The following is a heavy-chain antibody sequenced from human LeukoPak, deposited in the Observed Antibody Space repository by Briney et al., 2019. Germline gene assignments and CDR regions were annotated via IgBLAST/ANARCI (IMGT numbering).Heavy chain of an antibody. CDR2: IKEDESEK. CDR3: AMSVLRYFDWLGGDDYFDY. Sequence: GGSLRLSCAATRFIFSNYWMGWVRQAPGKGLEWVANIKEDESEKYYVDSVKGRFTISRDNAKNLLYLQISSLRAEDTAVYYCAMSVLRYFDWLGGDDYFDYWGQGTLVTVSS. CDR1: RFIFSNYW. V-gene: IGHV3-7*01. D-gene: IGHD3-9*01. J-gene: IGHJ4*02.